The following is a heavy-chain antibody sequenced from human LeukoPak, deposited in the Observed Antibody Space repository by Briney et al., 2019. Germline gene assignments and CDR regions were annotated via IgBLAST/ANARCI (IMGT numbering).Heavy chain of an antibody. CDR1: GFTFSSYG. CDR2: ISYDGSNK. D-gene: IGHD5-18*01. Sequence: PGGSLRLSCAASGFTFSSYGMHWVRQAPGKGLEWVAVISYDGSNKYYADSVKGRFTISRDNSKNTLYLQMNSLRAEDTALYYCAKGRRGYSYGSIDYWGQGTLVTVSS. J-gene: IGHJ4*02. CDR3: AKGRRGYSYGSIDY. V-gene: IGHV3-30*18.